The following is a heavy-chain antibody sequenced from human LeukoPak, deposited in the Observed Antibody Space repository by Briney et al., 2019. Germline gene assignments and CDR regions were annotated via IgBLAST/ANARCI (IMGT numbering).Heavy chain of an antibody. CDR1: GFTFSSYA. V-gene: IGHV3-23*01. CDR2: ISGSGGST. J-gene: IGHJ4*02. CDR3: AKDFGYSYGWVDY. D-gene: IGHD5-18*01. Sequence: GGSLRLSCAASGFTFSSYAMSWVRQAPGKGLEWVSAISGSGGSTYYADSVKGRFTISRDNSKNTPYLQMNSLRAEDTALYYCAKDFGYSYGWVDYWGQGILVTVSS.